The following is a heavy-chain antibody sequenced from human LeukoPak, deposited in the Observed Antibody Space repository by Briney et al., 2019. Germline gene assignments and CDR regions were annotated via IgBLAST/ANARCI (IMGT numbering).Heavy chain of an antibody. CDR3: ARVLISRWDYDSTNDAFDI. D-gene: IGHD3-22*01. J-gene: IGHJ3*02. Sequence: SETLSLTCAVYGGSFSGYYWSWIRQPPGKGLEWIGEINHSASTNYNPSLKSRVTISVDTSKNQFSLKLSSVTAADTAVYYCARVLISRWDYDSTNDAFDIWGQGTMVTVSS. CDR1: GGSFSGYY. V-gene: IGHV4-34*01. CDR2: INHSAST.